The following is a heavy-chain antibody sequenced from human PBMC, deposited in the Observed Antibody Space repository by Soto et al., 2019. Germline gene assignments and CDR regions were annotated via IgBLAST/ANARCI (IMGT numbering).Heavy chain of an antibody. CDR1: GFTFSSYS. V-gene: IGHV3-21*01. Sequence: GGSLRLSCAASGFTFSSYSMNWVRQAPGKGLEWVSSISSSSSYIYYADSVKGRFTISRDNAKNSLCLQMNSLRAEDTAVYYCARVALGLVGPTDYYFDYWGQGTLVTVSS. D-gene: IGHD3-16*01. J-gene: IGHJ4*02. CDR2: ISSSSSYI. CDR3: ARVALGLVGPTDYYFDY.